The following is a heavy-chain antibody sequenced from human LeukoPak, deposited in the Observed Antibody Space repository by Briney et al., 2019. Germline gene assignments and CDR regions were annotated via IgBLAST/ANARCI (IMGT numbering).Heavy chain of an antibody. D-gene: IGHD3-16*01. V-gene: IGHV1-46*01. CDR1: GYTFSTYR. CDR3: VREASGGYFDY. CDR2: ISPSSGNT. J-gene: IGHJ4*02. Sequence: AASVKVSCKASGYTFSTYRMNWVRQAPGQGLEWMGTISPSSGNTNYAQSFRGRVTMTRDTSTSTVYMELTSLTSEDTAVYYCVREASGGYFDYWGQGTQVTVSS.